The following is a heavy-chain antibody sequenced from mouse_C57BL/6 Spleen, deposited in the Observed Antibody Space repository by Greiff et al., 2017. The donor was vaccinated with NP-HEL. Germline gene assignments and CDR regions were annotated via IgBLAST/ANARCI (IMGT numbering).Heavy chain of an antibody. V-gene: IGHV5-12*01. D-gene: IGHD1-1*01. Sequence: EVQLVESGGGLVQPGGSLKLSCAASGFTFSDYYMYWVRQTPEKRLEWVAYISNGGGSTYYPDTVKGRFTISRDNAKNTLYLQMSRLKSEDTAMYYCARRITTVVAGDYYAMDYWGQGTSVTVSS. J-gene: IGHJ4*01. CDR2: ISNGGGST. CDR3: ARRITTVVAGDYYAMDY. CDR1: GFTFSDYY.